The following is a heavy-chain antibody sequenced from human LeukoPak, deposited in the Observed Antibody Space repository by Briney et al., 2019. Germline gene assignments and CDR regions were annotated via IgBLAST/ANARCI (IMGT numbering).Heavy chain of an antibody. CDR2: ISAYNGNT. Sequence: GASVKVSCKASGYTFTSYGISWVRQAPGQGLEWMGWISAYNGNTNYAQKLQGRVTMTTDTSTSTAYMELRSLRSDDTAVYYCAMGIGYSSSWYWHDIPYWGQGTLVTVSS. D-gene: IGHD6-13*01. CDR3: AMGIGYSSSWYWHDIPY. CDR1: GYTFTSYG. J-gene: IGHJ4*02. V-gene: IGHV1-18*01.